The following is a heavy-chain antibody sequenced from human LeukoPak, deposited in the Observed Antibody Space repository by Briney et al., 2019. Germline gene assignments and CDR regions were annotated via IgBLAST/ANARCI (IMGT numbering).Heavy chain of an antibody. V-gene: IGHV3-7*01. J-gene: IGHJ4*02. D-gene: IGHD1-26*01. Sequence: GGSLRLSCAASGVTFSSSWMSWVRQAPGKGLEWVANIKQDGSRKLYVDSVQGRFTISRDNAKNSLYLQMNSLRAEDTAVYYCARVGVGALDYWGQGTLVTVSS. CDR2: IKQDGSRK. CDR1: GVTFSSSW. CDR3: ARVGVGALDY.